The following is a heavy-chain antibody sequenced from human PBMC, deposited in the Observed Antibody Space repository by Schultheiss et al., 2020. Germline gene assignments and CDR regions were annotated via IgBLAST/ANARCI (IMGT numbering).Heavy chain of an antibody. D-gene: IGHD6-13*01. CDR1: GGSISSGGYY. Sequence: LRLSCTVSGGSISSGGYYWSWIRQHPGKGLEWIVYIYYSGSTYYNPSLKSRVTISVDTSKNQFSLKLSSVTAADTAVYYCARACPTSRRYSSRPVSYFDYWGQGTLVTVSS. V-gene: IGHV4-31*03. CDR2: IYYSGST. J-gene: IGHJ4*02. CDR3: ARACPTSRRYSSRPVSYFDY.